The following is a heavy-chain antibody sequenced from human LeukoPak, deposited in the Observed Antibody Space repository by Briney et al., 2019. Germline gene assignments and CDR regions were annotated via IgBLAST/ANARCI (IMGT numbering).Heavy chain of an antibody. D-gene: IGHD2/OR15-2a*01. CDR2: INHSGST. V-gene: IGHV4-34*01. CDR3: ARNIPVLNLDY. J-gene: IGHJ4*02. Sequence: SETLSLTCAVYGRSFSGYYWSWIRQPPGKGLEWIGEINHSGSTNYNPSLKSRVTISVDTSKNQFSLKLSSVTAADTAVYYCARNIPVLNLDYWSQGTLVTVSS. CDR1: GRSFSGYY.